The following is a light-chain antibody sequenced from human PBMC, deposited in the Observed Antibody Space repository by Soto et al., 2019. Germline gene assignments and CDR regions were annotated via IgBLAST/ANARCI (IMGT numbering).Light chain of an antibody. Sequence: EIVLTQSPGTLSVSPGERATLSCRASQSVSNNYLAWYQQKPGQAPSLLIFGASNRAPDIPDRFSGSGSGTDFTLTISRLEPEDFAVYFCQQYGSSVKTFGQGTKVDIK. CDR1: QSVSNNY. CDR2: GAS. V-gene: IGKV3-20*01. CDR3: QQYGSSVKT. J-gene: IGKJ1*01.